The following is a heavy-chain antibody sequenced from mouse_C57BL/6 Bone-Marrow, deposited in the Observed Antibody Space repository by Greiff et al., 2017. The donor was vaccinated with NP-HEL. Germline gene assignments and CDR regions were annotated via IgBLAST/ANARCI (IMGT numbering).Heavy chain of an antibody. D-gene: IGHD2-10*02. J-gene: IGHJ2*01. CDR1: GYTFTDYY. CDR3: AGGVWVNCDY. CDR2: INPNNGGT. V-gene: IGHV1-26*01. Sequence: VQLQQSGPELVKPGASVKISCKASGYTFTDYYMNWVKQSHGKSLEWIGDINPNNGGTSYNQKFKGKATLTVDKYSSLAYMELRSLTSEDSAVYYCAGGVWVNCDYWGQGTTLTVSS.